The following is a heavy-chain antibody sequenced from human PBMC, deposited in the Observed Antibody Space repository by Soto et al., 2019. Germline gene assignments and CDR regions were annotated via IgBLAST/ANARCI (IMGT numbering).Heavy chain of an antibody. D-gene: IGHD3-22*01. CDR1: GFTFSDYY. J-gene: IGHJ4*01. Sequence: GGSLRLSCAASGFTFSDYYMTWVRQAPGKGLEWLSYISGGGGSTIYYADSVEGRFTISRDNARNSVFLQMNSLRVDDTAVYYCARMRGYYDSSGYDYWGHGTLVTV. CDR2: ISGGGGSTI. CDR3: ARMRGYYDSSGYDY. V-gene: IGHV3-11*01.